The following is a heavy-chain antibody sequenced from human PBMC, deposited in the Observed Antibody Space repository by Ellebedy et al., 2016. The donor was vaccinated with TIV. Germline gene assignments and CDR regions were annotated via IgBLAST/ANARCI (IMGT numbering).Heavy chain of an antibody. CDR1: GFTFSSYW. J-gene: IGHJ4*02. Sequence: PGGSLRLSCAASGFTFSSYWMHWVRQAPGKGLMSVSRIDNTGRTTSYADSVKGRFTISRDNAKKSVFLQMNSLRAEDTAVYYCAREHWMGGSFDYWGQGTLVTVSS. CDR3: AREHWMGGSFDY. D-gene: IGHD1-1*01. CDR2: IDNTGRTT. V-gene: IGHV3-74*01.